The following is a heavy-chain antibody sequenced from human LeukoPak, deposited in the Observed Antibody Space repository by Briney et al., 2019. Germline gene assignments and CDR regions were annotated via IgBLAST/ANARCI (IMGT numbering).Heavy chain of an antibody. CDR3: ARYWSSSGCYSFDP. Sequence: PSETLSLTCTVSGGSISSYYWSWIRQPAGKGLEWIGRIYTSGSTNYNPSLKSRVTMSVDTSKNQFSLKLSSVTAADTAVYYCARYWSSSGCYSFDPWGQGTLVTVSS. CDR1: GGSISSYY. D-gene: IGHD6-19*01. J-gene: IGHJ5*02. CDR2: IYTSGST. V-gene: IGHV4-4*07.